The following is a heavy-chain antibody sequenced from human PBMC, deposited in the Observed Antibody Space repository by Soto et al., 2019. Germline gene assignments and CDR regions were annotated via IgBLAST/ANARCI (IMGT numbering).Heavy chain of an antibody. D-gene: IGHD3-16*01. CDR1: GFTFSNYG. J-gene: IGHJ4*02. Sequence: PGGSLRLSCTASGFTFSNYGMHWVRQAPGKGLKWVAVISYDGSNKYYADSVKGRFTISGDNSKNTLYLQMNSLRAEDTAVYYCARGRDYLGGDFDYWGQGTLVTVSS. CDR2: ISYDGSNK. V-gene: IGHV3-30-3*01. CDR3: ARGRDYLGGDFDY.